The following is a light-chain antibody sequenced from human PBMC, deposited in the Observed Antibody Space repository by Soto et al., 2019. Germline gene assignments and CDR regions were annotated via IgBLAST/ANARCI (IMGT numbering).Light chain of an antibody. V-gene: IGKV4-1*01. CDR2: WAS. CDR3: QQYYSTPPT. CDR1: QSVLYSPNNKNY. J-gene: IGKJ1*01. Sequence: VSLGERATINCKSSQSVLYSPNNKNYLAWYQQKPGQPPTLLIYWASTRESGVPDRFSGSGSGTDVTLAISSLQAEDVAVYYCQQYYSTPPTFGQGTKVEIK.